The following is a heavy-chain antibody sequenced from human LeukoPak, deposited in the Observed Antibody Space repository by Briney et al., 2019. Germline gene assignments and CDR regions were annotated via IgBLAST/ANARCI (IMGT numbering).Heavy chain of an antibody. CDR1: GGSISSGGYY. J-gene: IGHJ2*01. V-gene: IGHV4-31*03. D-gene: IGHD1-20*01. CDR2: IYYSGSA. CDR3: ARGYNWNRDWYFDL. Sequence: SETLSLTCTVSGGSISSGGYYWSWIRQHPGKGLEWIGYIYYSGSAYYNPSLKSRVTISVDTSKNQFSLKLSPVTAADTAVYCCARGYNWNRDWYFDLWGRGTLVTVSS.